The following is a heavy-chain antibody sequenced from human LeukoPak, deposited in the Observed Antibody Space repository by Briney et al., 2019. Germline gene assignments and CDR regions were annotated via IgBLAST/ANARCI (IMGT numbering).Heavy chain of an antibody. J-gene: IGHJ4*02. V-gene: IGHV3-23*01. CDR1: GFTFSSYA. CDR2: ISGSGGST. D-gene: IGHD6-19*01. CDR3: AKELLQMAVAGQCDS. Sequence: GGSLRLSCAASGFTFSSYAMSWVRQAPVKGLEWVSAISGSGGSTYYADSVKGRFTISRDNSKNTLYMQMNSLRAEDTAVYYCAKELLQMAVAGQCDSWGQGTLVTVSS.